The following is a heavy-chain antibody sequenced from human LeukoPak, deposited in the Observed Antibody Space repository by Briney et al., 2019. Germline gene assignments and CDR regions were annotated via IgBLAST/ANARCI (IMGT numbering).Heavy chain of an antibody. Sequence: GGSLRLSCVASGFTFSSYAMSWVRQAPGKGLEGVSAIGDSGASTYYAESVKGRFTISRDNSKNTLYLQMNSLRAEDTAVYYCANMVRGLIINYWGQGTLVTVSS. CDR2: IGDSGAST. CDR3: ANMVRGLIINY. D-gene: IGHD3-10*01. CDR1: GFTFSSYA. V-gene: IGHV3-23*01. J-gene: IGHJ4*02.